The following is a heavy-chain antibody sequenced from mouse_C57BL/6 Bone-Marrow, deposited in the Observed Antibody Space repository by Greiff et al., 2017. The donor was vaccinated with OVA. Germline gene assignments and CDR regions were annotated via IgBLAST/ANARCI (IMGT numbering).Heavy chain of an antibody. CDR1: GFTFSDYY. Sequence: EVMLVESEGGLVQPGSSMKLSCTASGFTFSDYYMAWVRQVPEKGLEWVANINYDGSSTYYLDSLKSRFIISRDNAKNILYLQMSSLKSEDTATYYCARVPYYGSSLDYWGQGTTLTVSS. CDR3: ARVPYYGSSLDY. V-gene: IGHV5-16*01. D-gene: IGHD1-1*01. J-gene: IGHJ2*01. CDR2: INYDGSST.